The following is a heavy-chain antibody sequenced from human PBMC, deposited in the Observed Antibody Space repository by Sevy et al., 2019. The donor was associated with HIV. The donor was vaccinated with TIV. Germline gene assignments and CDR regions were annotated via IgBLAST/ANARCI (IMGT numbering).Heavy chain of an antibody. CDR3: GGASRSPNKRWGGFDGINPNYLDY. CDR2: IYNSGST. V-gene: IGHV4-59*03. J-gene: IGHJ4*01. D-gene: IGHD1-26*01. CDR1: GGSISSSS. Sequence: SETLSLTCTVSGGSISSSSWSWIRQPPGKGLEWIGHIYNSGSTNYNPSLKSRVTISVDTSRNQLSLKLTSVTAAGTGGYYFGGASRSPNKRWGGFDGINPNYLDYWGQGTLVTVFS.